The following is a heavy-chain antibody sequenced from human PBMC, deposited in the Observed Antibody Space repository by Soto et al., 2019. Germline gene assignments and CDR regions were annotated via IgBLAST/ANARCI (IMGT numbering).Heavy chain of an antibody. V-gene: IGHV5-51*01. J-gene: IGHJ6*03. CDR2: IYPGDSDT. D-gene: IGHD3-10*01. CDR3: ARRFNAQVSGSYYNVPPDYYYYMDV. CDR1: GYSFTSYW. Sequence: GESLKISCKGSGYSFTSYWIGWVRQMPGKGLEWMGIIYPGDSDTRYSPSFQGQVTISADKSISTAYLQWSSLKASDTAMYYCARRFNAQVSGSYYNVPPDYYYYMDVWGKGTTVTVSS.